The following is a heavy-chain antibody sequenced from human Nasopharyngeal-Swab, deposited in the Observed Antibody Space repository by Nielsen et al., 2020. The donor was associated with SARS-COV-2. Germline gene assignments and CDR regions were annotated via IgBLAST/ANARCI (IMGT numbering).Heavy chain of an antibody. V-gene: IGHV4-59*08. CDR3: ARLEYYFDY. Sequence: SETLSLTCTVSGGSISSYYWSWTRQPPGKGLEWIGYIYYSGITNYNPSLKSRVTISVDTSKNQFSLKLSSVTAADTAVYYCARLEYYFDYWGQGTLVTVSS. CDR1: GGSISSYY. CDR2: IYYSGIT. J-gene: IGHJ4*02.